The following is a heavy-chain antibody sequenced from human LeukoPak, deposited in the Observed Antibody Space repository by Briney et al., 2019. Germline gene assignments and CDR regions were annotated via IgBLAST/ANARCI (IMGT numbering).Heavy chain of an antibody. V-gene: IGHV6-1*01. CDR2: TYYRSKWSS. J-gene: IGHJ4*02. CDR1: GDSVSSKSAA. Sequence: SQTLSLTCAISGDSVSSKSAAWNWIRQSPSRGLEWLGRTYYRSKWSSGYAESVKSRITINPDTSKNQFSLQLNSVTPEDTAVYYCAREGGGVVTTVITRTYYFDYWGQGTLVTVSS. D-gene: IGHD4-17*01. CDR3: AREGGGVVTTVITRTYYFDY.